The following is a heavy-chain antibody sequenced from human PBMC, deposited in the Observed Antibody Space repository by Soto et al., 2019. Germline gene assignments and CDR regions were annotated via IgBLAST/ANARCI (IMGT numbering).Heavy chain of an antibody. CDR3: ARDPGYYYASGSFFDP. V-gene: IGHV3-21*01. CDR2: ISSSSSYI. J-gene: IGHJ5*02. D-gene: IGHD3-10*01. CDR1: GFTFSSYS. Sequence: EVQLVESGGGLVKPGGSLRLSCAASGFTFSSYSMNWVRQAPGKGLEWVSSISSSSSYIYYADSVKGRFTISRDNAKNSLSLQMSSLRAEDTAVYYCARDPGYYYASGSFFDPWGQGTLVTVSS.